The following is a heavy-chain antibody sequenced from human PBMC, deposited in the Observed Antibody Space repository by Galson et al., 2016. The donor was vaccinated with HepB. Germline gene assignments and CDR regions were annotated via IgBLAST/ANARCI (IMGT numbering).Heavy chain of an antibody. CDR1: GYTFTSSG. Sequence: SVKVSCKASGYTFTSSGISWVRQAPGQGLEWMGWINTYNGDTNYTQTLQGRVTMTTDTSTSTVFMELRTLRSDDTAAYYCARAPRRDTSMDHWGQGTLVTVSS. CDR3: ARAPRRDTSMDH. D-gene: IGHD5-24*01. J-gene: IGHJ4*02. CDR2: INTYNGDT. V-gene: IGHV1-18*01.